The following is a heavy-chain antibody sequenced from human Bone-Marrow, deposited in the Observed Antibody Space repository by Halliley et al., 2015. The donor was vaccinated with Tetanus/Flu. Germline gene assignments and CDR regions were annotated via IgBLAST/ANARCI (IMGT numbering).Heavy chain of an antibody. CDR2: IYGGGTT. J-gene: IGHJ3*02. D-gene: IGHD2-15*01. Sequence: SLRLSCSASGFSVTSNSMTWVRQAPGKGLEWVAVIYGGGTTRYTDSVKGRFTVSRDNFNNTLHLQMNSLRAEDTALYYCAGEPGTCSGGNCYVHTLDIWGQGTRVTVPS. CDR3: AGEPGTCSGGNCYVHTLDI. V-gene: IGHV3-53*01. CDR1: GFSVTSNS.